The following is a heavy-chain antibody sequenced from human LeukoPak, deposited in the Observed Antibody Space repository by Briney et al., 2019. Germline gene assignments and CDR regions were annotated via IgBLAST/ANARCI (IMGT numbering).Heavy chain of an antibody. CDR2: VSGTGGST. Sequence: PGGSLRLSCAASGFTFSSYAMSWVRQAPGKGLEWVSTVSGTGGSTYYADSVMGRFTISRDNSKNTLYLQMNSLRAEDTAVYYCAREYYDSSGYRDYWGQGTLVTVSS. J-gene: IGHJ4*02. D-gene: IGHD3-22*01. CDR1: GFTFSSYA. V-gene: IGHV3-23*01. CDR3: AREYYDSSGYRDY.